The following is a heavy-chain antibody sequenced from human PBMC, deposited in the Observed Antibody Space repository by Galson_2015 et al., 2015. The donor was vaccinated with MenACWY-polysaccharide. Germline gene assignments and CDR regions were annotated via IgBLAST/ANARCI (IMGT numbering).Heavy chain of an antibody. CDR1: GFTFSSYS. CDR3: AREDSGGYYQLDY. Sequence: SLRLSCAASGFTFSSYSMNWVRQAPGKGLEWVSSISSSGSYIYYADSVKGRFTISRDNAKNSLYLQMNSLRAEDTAVYYCAREDSGGYYQLDYWGQGTLVTVPS. V-gene: IGHV3-21*01. D-gene: IGHD3-22*01. CDR2: ISSSGSYI. J-gene: IGHJ4*02.